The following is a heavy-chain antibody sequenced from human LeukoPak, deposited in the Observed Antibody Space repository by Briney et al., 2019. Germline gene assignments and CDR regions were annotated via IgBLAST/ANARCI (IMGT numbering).Heavy chain of an antibody. CDR2: INHSGST. Sequence: SETLSLTCAVYGGSFSGYYWSWIRQPPGKGLEWIGEINHSGSTNYNPSLKSRVTISVDTSKNQFSLKLSSVTAADTAVYYCARHPLWPSDWFDPWGQGTLVTVSS. J-gene: IGHJ5*02. CDR1: GGSFSGYY. V-gene: IGHV4-34*01. CDR3: ARHPLWPSDWFDP. D-gene: IGHD2-21*01.